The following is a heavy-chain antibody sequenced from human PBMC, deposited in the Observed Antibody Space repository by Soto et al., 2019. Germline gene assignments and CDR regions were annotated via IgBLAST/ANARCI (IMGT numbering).Heavy chain of an antibody. CDR2: ISSSGSTI. V-gene: IGHV3-11*01. Sequence: PGGSLGLACSSSVFPCIDHYMSWILQSPGKGLEWVSYISSSGSTIYYADSVKGRFTISRDNAKNSLYLQMNSLRAEDTAVYYCASPVVVHDAFDIWGQGTMVTVSS. CDR1: VFPCIDHY. CDR3: ASPVVVHDAFDI. D-gene: IGHD3-22*01. J-gene: IGHJ3*02.